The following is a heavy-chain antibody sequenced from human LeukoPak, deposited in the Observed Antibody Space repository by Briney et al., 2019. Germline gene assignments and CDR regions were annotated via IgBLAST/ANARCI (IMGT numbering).Heavy chain of an antibody. CDR3: AKDLIGPSNY. Sequence: GGSLRLSCVASGFTFSRYVIHWVRQAPGKGLEWVANIKQDGSEKYYVDSVKGRFTISRDNAKNSLYLQMNSLRAEDTAVYYCAKDLIGPSNYWGQGTLVTVSS. J-gene: IGHJ4*02. CDR1: GFTFSRYV. CDR2: IKQDGSEK. V-gene: IGHV3-7*03.